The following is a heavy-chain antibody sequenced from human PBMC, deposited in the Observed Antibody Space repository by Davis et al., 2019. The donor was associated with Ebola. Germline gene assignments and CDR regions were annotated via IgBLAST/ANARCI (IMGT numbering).Heavy chain of an antibody. D-gene: IGHD3-3*01. CDR3: ARGDLYDSWSGYSIPRTYYFDY. V-gene: IGHV4-59*06. Sequence: PSETLSLTCTVSGGSISSYYWSWIRQHPGKGLEWIGYIYYSGSTYYNPSLKSRVTISVDTSKNQFSLKLSSVTAADTAVYYCARGDLYDSWSGYSIPRTYYFDYWGQGTLVTVSS. J-gene: IGHJ4*02. CDR1: GGSISSYY. CDR2: IYYSGST.